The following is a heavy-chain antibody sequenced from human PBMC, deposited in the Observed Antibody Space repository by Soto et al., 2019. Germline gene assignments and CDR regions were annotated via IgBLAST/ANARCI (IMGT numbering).Heavy chain of an antibody. V-gene: IGHV4-39*01. Sequence: SETLSLTCTVSGGSISSSSYYWGWIRQPPGKGLEWIGSIYYSGSTYYNPSLKSRVTISVDTSKNQFSLKLSSVTAADTAVYYCARQTRLPPDFWSGPYRPNLFAPPGQGTLVLVSS. CDR1: GGSISSSSYY. D-gene: IGHD3-3*01. CDR3: ARQTRLPPDFWSGPYRPNLFAP. CDR2: IYYSGST. J-gene: IGHJ5*02.